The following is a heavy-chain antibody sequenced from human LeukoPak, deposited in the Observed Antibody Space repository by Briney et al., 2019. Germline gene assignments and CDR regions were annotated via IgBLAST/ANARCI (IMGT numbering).Heavy chain of an antibody. CDR2: FSHSGST. CDR3: AEKVGTL. J-gene: IGHJ4*02. Sequence: PSETLSLTCTVSSASISNSYWTRIRQPPGKGLEWIGHFSHSGSTNYNPSLNSRVTISVDTSKNQFFLNLRSVTAADTAVYYCAEKVGTLWGQGILVTVAS. D-gene: IGHD1/OR15-1a*01. V-gene: IGHV4-59*01. CDR1: SASISNSY.